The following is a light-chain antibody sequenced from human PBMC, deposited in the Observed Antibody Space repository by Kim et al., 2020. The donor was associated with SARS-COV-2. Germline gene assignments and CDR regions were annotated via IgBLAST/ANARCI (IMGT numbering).Light chain of an antibody. V-gene: IGKV3-20*01. CDR3: QQYDSSVLT. J-gene: IGKJ4*01. Sequence: SPGERATLSGRASQTVRINYLVWYQQKPGQAPRVLMYGTSTRATGIPDRFSGSGSGTDFTLTISRLEPEDFAVYYCQQYDSSVLTFGGGTKVDIK. CDR2: GTS. CDR1: QTVRINY.